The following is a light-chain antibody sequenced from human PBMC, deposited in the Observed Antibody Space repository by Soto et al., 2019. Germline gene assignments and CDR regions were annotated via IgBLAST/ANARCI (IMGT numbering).Light chain of an antibody. J-gene: IGKJ3*01. CDR3: RQYDNAPFT. Sequence: EIVLTQSPGTLSLSPGERATLSCRASQSLSSNYLAWDQQRPGQSPRLLVYGASSRATGIPDRFSGSGFGTDVALTISRLEREYSAVYYCRQYDNAPFTFGPGTRVGIK. V-gene: IGKV3-20*01. CDR1: QSLSSNY. CDR2: GAS.